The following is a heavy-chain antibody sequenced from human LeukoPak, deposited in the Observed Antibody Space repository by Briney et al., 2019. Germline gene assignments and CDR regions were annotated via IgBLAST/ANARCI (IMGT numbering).Heavy chain of an antibody. V-gene: IGHV4-39*07. J-gene: IGHJ4*02. Sequence: SETLSLTCTVSGGSISSSSYYWGWIRQPPGKGLEWIGSIYYSGSSYYKPSLKSRVTISVDTSKNQFSLKLSSVTAADTAVYYCARSPAMVTYDYWGQGTLVTVSS. CDR3: ARSPAMVTYDY. CDR1: GGSISSSSYY. CDR2: IYYSGSS. D-gene: IGHD5-18*01.